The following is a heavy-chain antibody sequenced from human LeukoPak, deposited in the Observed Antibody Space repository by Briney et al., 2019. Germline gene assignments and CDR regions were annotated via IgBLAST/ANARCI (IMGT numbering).Heavy chain of an antibody. D-gene: IGHD6-13*01. CDR3: AKDRGSSSWLRY. Sequence: GGSLRLSCAASGFTFSSYAMSWVRQAPGKGLERVSAISGSGGSTYYADSVKGRFTISRDNSKNTLYLQMNSLRAEDTAVYYCAKDRGSSSWLRYWGQGTLVTVSS. J-gene: IGHJ4*02. CDR1: GFTFSSYA. CDR2: ISGSGGST. V-gene: IGHV3-23*01.